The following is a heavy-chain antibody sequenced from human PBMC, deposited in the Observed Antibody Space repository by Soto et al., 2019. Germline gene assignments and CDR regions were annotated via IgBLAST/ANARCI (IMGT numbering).Heavy chain of an antibody. D-gene: IGHD3-10*01. Sequence: QVQLVESGGGVVQPGRSLRLSCAASGFTFSGYGMHWVRQAPGKGLEWVAVISYDGSNKYYADSVKGRFTISRDNSKNTLYLQMNSLRAEDTAVYYCAKDGDWYGSGSNFDYWGQGTLVTVSS. V-gene: IGHV3-30*18. CDR1: GFTFSGYG. CDR2: ISYDGSNK. J-gene: IGHJ4*02. CDR3: AKDGDWYGSGSNFDY.